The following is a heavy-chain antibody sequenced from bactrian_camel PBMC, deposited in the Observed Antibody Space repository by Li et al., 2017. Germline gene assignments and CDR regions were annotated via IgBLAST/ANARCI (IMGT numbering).Heavy chain of an antibody. J-gene: IGHJ4*01. D-gene: IGHD1*01. CDR2: IDNDGHT. V-gene: IGHV3S10*01. CDR1: LSTYNTYC. Sequence: DVQLVESGGGSVQVGGSLNLSCAASLSTYNTYCVGWFRQSPGKGREGLAAIDNDGHTRYADSVKDRFAISQDNALNTVYLQMNNLSPADSAMYYCAAELADRVKLGAMLRESSYRFWGQGTQVT. CDR3: AAELADRVKLGAMLRESSYRF.